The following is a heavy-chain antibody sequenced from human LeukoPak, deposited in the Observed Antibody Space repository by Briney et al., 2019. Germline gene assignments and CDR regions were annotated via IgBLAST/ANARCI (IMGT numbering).Heavy chain of an antibody. CDR2: IYYSGST. D-gene: IGHD3-22*01. Sequence: SETLSLTCTVSGGSISSGDYYWSWLRQPRGKGLEWNGYIYYSGSTYYNPSLKSRVTISVDTSKNLFPLKLSSVTAADTAVYYCARGSPNYYDSSGYDYWGQGTLVTVSS. V-gene: IGHV4-30-4*01. J-gene: IGHJ4*02. CDR1: GGSISSGDYY. CDR3: ARGSPNYYDSSGYDY.